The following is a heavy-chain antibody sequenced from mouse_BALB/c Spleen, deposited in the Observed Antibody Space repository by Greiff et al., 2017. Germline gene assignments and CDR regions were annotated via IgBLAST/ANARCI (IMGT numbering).Heavy chain of an antibody. CDR1: GFSLTSYG. CDR2: IWSGGST. D-gene: IGHD2-14*01. CDR3: APHYYRYDSWFAY. J-gene: IGHJ3*01. V-gene: IGHV2-2*02. Sequence: QVQLKQSGPGLVQPSQSLSITCTVSGFSLTSYGVHWVRQSPGKGLEWLGVIWSGGSTDYNAAFISRLSISKDNSKSQVFFKMNSLQANDTAIYYCAPHYYRYDSWFAYWGQGTLVTVSA.